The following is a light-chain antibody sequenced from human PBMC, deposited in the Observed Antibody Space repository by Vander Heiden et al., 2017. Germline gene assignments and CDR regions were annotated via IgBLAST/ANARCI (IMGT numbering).Light chain of an antibody. V-gene: IGLV1-40*01. CDR1: SSNIGADYD. J-gene: IGLJ3*02. Sequence: QSVLTQPPSLSPAAGQRVTTSCTGSSSNIGADYDVHWYQHLPVTAPKLLIYSNSRRPSGVPDRFSGSQSGTSASLAITGLQAEDEADYYCQSYDSSLSASVFGGGTKLTVL. CDR2: SNS. CDR3: QSYDSSLSASV.